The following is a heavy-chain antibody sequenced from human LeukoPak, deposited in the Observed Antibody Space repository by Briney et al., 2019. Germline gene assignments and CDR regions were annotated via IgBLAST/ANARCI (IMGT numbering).Heavy chain of an antibody. CDR2: IYYSGST. D-gene: IGHD5-12*01. Sequence: SETLSLTCTVSGGSISPYYWSWIRQPPGKGLEWIGYIYYSGSTNYNPSLESRVTISVDTSKNQFSLKLSSVTAADTAVYYCARNVDYWFDYWGQGTLVTVSS. J-gene: IGHJ4*02. CDR1: GGSISPYY. V-gene: IGHV4-59*12. CDR3: ARNVDYWFDY.